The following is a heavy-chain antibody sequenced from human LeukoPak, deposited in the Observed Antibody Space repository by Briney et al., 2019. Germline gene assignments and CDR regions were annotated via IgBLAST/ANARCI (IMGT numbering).Heavy chain of an antibody. CDR3: ARQTGSGLFILP. Sequence: SETLPLTCSVWGVSISSSNSYGGWIRQPPGKGLEWIDSIFYSGNTYYNASLKSQVSISIDTSKNHITLSHTSVPAADTAVYYCARQTGSGLFILPGGQGTLVTVSS. CDR2: IFYSGNT. CDR1: GVSISSSNSY. V-gene: IGHV4-39*01. J-gene: IGHJ4*02. D-gene: IGHD3/OR15-3a*01.